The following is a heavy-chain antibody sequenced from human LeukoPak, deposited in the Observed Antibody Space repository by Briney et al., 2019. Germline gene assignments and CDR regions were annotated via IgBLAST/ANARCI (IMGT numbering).Heavy chain of an antibody. D-gene: IGHD6-19*01. CDR2: ISGSGGST. CDR3: AKPNIAVAAHSIIYYFDY. J-gene: IGHJ4*02. V-gene: IGHV3-23*01. CDR1: GFPFSSYA. Sequence: GGSLRLSCTASGFPFSSYAMSWVRQALGKGLEWVSAISGSGGSTYYADSVKGRFTISRDNSKNTLYLQMNSLRAEDTAVYYCAKPNIAVAAHSIIYYFDYWGQGTLVAVSS.